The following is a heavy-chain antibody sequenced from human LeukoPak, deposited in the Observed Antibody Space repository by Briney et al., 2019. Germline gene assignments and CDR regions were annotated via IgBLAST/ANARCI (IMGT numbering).Heavy chain of an antibody. CDR1: GGSISSSSYY. D-gene: IGHD2-2*01. V-gene: IGHV4-61*02. CDR3: ARERPAAVDY. J-gene: IGHJ4*02. Sequence: PSETLSLTCTVSGGSISSSSYYWSWLRQPAGKGLEWIGRIYTSGSTNYNPSLKSRVTISVDTSKNQFSLKLSSVTAADTAVYYCARERPAAVDYWGQGTLVTVSS. CDR2: IYTSGST.